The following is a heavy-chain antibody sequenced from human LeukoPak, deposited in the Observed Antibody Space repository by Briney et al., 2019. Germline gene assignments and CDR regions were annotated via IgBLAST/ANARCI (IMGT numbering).Heavy chain of an antibody. CDR3: TTGSRPVYYYYGVDV. J-gene: IGHJ6*02. Sequence: GGSLRLSCAASGFTFSNAWMSWVRQAPGKGLEWVGRIKSKTDGGTTDYAAPVKGRFTISRDDSKNTLYLQMNSLKTEDTAVYYCTTGSRPVYYYYGVDVWGQGTTVTVSS. CDR1: GFTFSNAW. CDR2: IKSKTDGGTT. V-gene: IGHV3-15*01.